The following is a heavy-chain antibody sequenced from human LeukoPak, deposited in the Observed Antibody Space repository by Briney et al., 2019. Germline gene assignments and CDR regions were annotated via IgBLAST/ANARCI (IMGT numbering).Heavy chain of an antibody. D-gene: IGHD5-12*01. CDR1: RFTFSSYS. J-gene: IGHJ4*02. V-gene: IGHV3-48*02. CDR3: ARAMRSGYDY. Sequence: GGSLRLSCAASRFTFSSYSMNWVRQAPGKGLEWVSYISSGSDSIYYADSVKGRFTISRDNAENSLYLQMNSLRDEDTAVYYCARAMRSGYDYWGQGTLVTVSS. CDR2: ISSGSDSI.